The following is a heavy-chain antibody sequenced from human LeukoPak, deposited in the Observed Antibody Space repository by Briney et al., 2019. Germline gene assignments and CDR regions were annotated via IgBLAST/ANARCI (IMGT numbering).Heavy chain of an antibody. CDR3: AKVSDRDSSGYYWGFEY. D-gene: IGHD3-22*01. V-gene: IGHV4-59*08. CDR1: DGSISNSY. J-gene: IGHJ4*02. CDR2: IYYSGST. Sequence: SETLSLTCTVSDGSISNSYWNWIRQPPGEGLECIGYIYYSGSTNYNPSLKSRVTISVDTSRNQFSLKLTSVTAADTAVYYCAKVSDRDSSGYYWGFEYWGQGTLVTVSS.